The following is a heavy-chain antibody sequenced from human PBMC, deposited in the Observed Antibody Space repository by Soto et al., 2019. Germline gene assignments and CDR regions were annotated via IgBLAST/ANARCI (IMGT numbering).Heavy chain of an antibody. D-gene: IGHD3-10*01. CDR1: GFSLSTHW. V-gene: IGHV3-7*01. CDR3: ARIIEGGYYST. Sequence: EVQLVESGGGLVQPGGPLRLSCAASGFSLSTHWMTWVRQAPGKGLEWVANIKQDGSEKNYVDSVKGRFAISRDNAKNSLYLQMNSLRVEDTAVYYCARIIEGGYYSTWGQGTLVTVSS. CDR2: IKQDGSEK. J-gene: IGHJ5*02.